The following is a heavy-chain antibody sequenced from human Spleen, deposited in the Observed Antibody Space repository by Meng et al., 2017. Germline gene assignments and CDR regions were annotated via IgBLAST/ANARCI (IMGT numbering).Heavy chain of an antibody. CDR3: AHRTITTLFDS. V-gene: IGHV2-5*01. D-gene: IGHD3-10*02. CDR1: GFSLSTNGVG. Sequence: SGPTLVTPTQTLTPFCTFSGFSLSTNGVGVVWIRQPPGKALEWLSPIYWNDDKRYSPPLKNRLAITKDTSKNQVVLTMTNMDPVDTATYYCAHRTITTLFDSWGQGALVTVSS. CDR2: IYWNDDK. J-gene: IGHJ4*02.